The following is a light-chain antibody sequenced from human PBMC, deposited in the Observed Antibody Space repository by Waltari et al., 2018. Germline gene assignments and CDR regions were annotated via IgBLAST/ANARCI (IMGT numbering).Light chain of an antibody. V-gene: IGKV4-1*01. CDR2: RAS. CDR3: QQYYNTPYT. J-gene: IGKJ2*01. Sequence: DIVMTQSPDSLAVSLGESATINCKSSQNILYTFNNKNYLAWYQRKPGQPPKLLFYRASTRESGVPDRFSGSGSGTDFTLTISSLQAEDVAIYYCQQYYNTPYTFGQGTKLEI. CDR1: QNILYTFNNKNY.